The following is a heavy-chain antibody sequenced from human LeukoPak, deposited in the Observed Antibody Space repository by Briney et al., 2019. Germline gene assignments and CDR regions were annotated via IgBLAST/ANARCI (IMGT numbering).Heavy chain of an antibody. CDR3: ARLGIAVAALDY. CDR2: VYYSGST. V-gene: IGHV4-59*08. CDR1: GGSISTYY. J-gene: IGHJ4*02. Sequence: PSETLSLTCTVSGGSISTYYWSWIRQPPGKGLEWIGYVYYSGSTNYNPSLKSRVTISADTSKNQFSLRLSSVTAADTAVYYCARLGIAVAALDYWGQGTLVTVSS. D-gene: IGHD6-19*01.